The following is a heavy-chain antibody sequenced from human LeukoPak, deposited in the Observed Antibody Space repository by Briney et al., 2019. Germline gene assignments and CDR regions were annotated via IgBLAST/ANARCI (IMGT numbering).Heavy chain of an antibody. CDR1: GFNFSGAV. CDR3: RVWYREKVFDI. CDR2: IRTKPNSYAT. D-gene: IGHD6-19*01. Sequence: GGSLKLSCAASGFNFSGAVMIWVRQASGKGLEWVGRIRTKPNSYATAYVASVKGRFTISRDDSKNTAYLEMNSLKTEDTAVYYCRVWYREKVFDIWGQGTMVTVSS. V-gene: IGHV3-73*01. J-gene: IGHJ3*02.